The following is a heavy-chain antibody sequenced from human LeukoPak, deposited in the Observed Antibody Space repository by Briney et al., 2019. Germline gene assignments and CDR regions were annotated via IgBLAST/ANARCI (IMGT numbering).Heavy chain of an antibody. Sequence: SVKVSCKASGGTFSSYAISWVRQAPGQGLEWMGRIIPILGIANYAQKFQGRVTITADKSTSTAYMELSSLRSEDTAVYYCARGPTYDPGSYSYYYGMDVWGQGTTVTVSS. CDR2: IIPILGIA. J-gene: IGHJ6*02. CDR3: ARGPTYDPGSYSYYYGMDV. V-gene: IGHV1-69*04. D-gene: IGHD3-3*01. CDR1: GGTFSSYA.